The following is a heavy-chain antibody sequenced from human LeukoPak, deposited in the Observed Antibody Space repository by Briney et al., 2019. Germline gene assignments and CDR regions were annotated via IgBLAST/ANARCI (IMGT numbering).Heavy chain of an antibody. D-gene: IGHD2-21*02. Sequence: PGGSLRLSCAASGFTFSSYEMNWVRQAPGKGLEWVSYISSSGSTIYYADSVKGRFTISRDNSKNTVYLQMNSLRGEDTAVYYCAKERTRVTGGWSWGQGILVTVSS. CDR2: ISSSGSTI. J-gene: IGHJ5*02. CDR1: GFTFSSYE. CDR3: AKERTRVTGGWS. V-gene: IGHV3-48*03.